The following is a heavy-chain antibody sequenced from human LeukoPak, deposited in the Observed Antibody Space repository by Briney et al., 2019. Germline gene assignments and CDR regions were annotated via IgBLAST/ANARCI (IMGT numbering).Heavy chain of an antibody. CDR2: IISTGTTI. V-gene: IGHV3-48*03. CDR3: AKEGTGIHFDY. Sequence: QPGGSLRLSCAASGFTFSSYEMTWVRQAPGRGLQWVSYIISTGTTIYYADSVKGRFTISRDNSKNTLYLQMNSLRAEDTAVYYCAKEGTGIHFDYWGQGTLVTVSS. J-gene: IGHJ4*02. CDR1: GFTFSSYE. D-gene: IGHD1-1*01.